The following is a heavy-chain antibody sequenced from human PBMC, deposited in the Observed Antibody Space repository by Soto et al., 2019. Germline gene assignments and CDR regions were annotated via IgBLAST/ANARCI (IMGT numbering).Heavy chain of an antibody. D-gene: IGHD2-8*01. V-gene: IGHV3-74*01. CDR1: GFTFRSYW. Sequence: EEQLVESGGGLVQPGGSLRLSCAASGFTFRSYWMHWVRQTPGKGLVWVSRINPSGSITTYADSVKGRFTISRDNAKNTLYLQMNSLRGDDTAVYYCARIPTGKYGVWNYWGQGTLVTVSS. J-gene: IGHJ4*02. CDR3: ARIPTGKYGVWNY. CDR2: INPSGSIT.